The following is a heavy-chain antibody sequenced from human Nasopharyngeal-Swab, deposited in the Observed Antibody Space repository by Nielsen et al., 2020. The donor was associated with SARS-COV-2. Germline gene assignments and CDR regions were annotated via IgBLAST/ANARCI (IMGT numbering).Heavy chain of an antibody. D-gene: IGHD3-16*02. V-gene: IGHV4-38-2*02. J-gene: IGHJ3*02. CDR2: IYDSGKT. CDR3: AREDTIKFGELVVGDAFDI. Sequence: VRQMPGKGLEWVGSIYDSGKTYYNPSLKSRVTISVDTSKNQFSLKLNSVTAADTAVYFCAREDTIKFGELVVGDAFDIWSQGIMVTVSS.